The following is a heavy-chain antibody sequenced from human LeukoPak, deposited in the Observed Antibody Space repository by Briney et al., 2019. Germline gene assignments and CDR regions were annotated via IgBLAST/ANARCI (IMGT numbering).Heavy chain of an antibody. CDR3: ARDGGYYYDSSGYSVFDY. Sequence: PGGSLRLSCAASGFTFSSYAMSWVRQAPGKGLEWVSGLSGSGDSTYYADSVKGRFTISRDNSKNTLYLQMNSLRAEDTALYYCARDGGYYYDSSGYSVFDYWGQGTLVTVSS. CDR2: LSGSGDST. CDR1: GFTFSSYA. D-gene: IGHD3-22*01. J-gene: IGHJ4*02. V-gene: IGHV3-23*01.